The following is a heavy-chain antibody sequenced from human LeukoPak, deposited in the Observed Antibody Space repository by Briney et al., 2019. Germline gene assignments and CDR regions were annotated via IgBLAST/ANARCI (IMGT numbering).Heavy chain of an antibody. V-gene: IGHV1-69*06. CDR1: GCTFSSYA. CDR3: ARGRVAATDYYYYMDV. D-gene: IGHD2-15*01. Sequence: ASVKVSCKASGCTFSSYAISWVRQAPGQGLEWMGGIIPIFGTANYAQKFQGRVTITADKSTSTACMELSSLRSEDTAVYYCARGRVAATDYYYYMDVWGKGTTVTVSS. CDR2: IIPIFGTA. J-gene: IGHJ6*03.